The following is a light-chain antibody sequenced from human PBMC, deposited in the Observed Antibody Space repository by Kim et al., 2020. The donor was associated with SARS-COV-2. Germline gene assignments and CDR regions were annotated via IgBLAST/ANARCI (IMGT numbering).Light chain of an antibody. CDR3: QHYDNLPMYT. CDR1: QDISQY. J-gene: IGKJ2*01. V-gene: IGKV1-33*01. CDR2: DAF. Sequence: ASVGDRVSITCRASQDISQYLNWYQQKPGEAPKLVIYDAFNLETGVTSRFRESGSGTDFTFTITSLQPEDIATYYCQHYDNLPMYTFGQGTKLEI.